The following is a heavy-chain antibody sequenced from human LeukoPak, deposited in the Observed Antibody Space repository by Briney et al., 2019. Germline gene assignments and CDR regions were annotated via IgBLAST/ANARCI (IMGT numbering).Heavy chain of an antibody. CDR2: INPNSGGT. Sequence: APVKVSCKASGYTFIGYYMHWVRQAPGQGPEWMVRINPNSGGTNYAQKFQGRVTMTSDTSISTAYMELNNLRSDDTAIYYCARDVEARTWGLGNYWGQGTLVTVSS. D-gene: IGHD7-27*01. V-gene: IGHV1-2*06. J-gene: IGHJ4*02. CDR1: GYTFIGYY. CDR3: ARDVEARTWGLGNY.